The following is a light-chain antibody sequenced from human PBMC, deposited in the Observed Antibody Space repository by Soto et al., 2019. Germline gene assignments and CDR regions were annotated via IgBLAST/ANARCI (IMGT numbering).Light chain of an antibody. CDR3: QQYHSWPPKT. Sequence: IVVTQSPATLSLSPGERATLSCRASQDVSRYLAWYQQKPGQSPRLLIYDASNRATGIPARFSGSGSGTDFTLTISSLQSEDFAVYYCQQYHSWPPKTFGQGTKVDI. CDR1: QDVSRY. CDR2: DAS. J-gene: IGKJ1*01. V-gene: IGKV3-11*01.